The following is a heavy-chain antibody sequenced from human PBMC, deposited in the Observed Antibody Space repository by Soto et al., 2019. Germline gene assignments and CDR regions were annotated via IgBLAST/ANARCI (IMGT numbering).Heavy chain of an antibody. J-gene: IGHJ4*02. V-gene: IGHV3-23*01. CDR2: VRGGGHT. CDR1: GFTFVNYA. Sequence: EVQLLESGGGLVQPGGSLRLSCATSGFTFVNYAMSWVRQAPGKELEWVASVRGGGHTDYADSVKGRFTISRDNFRNTFYLQMNSLRAEETAMYYCAKDTGRDVAFDSWGQGTLVTVSS. D-gene: IGHD5-12*01. CDR3: AKDTGRDVAFDS.